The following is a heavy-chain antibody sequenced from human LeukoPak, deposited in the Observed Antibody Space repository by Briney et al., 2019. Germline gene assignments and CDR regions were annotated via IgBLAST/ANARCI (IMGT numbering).Heavy chain of an antibody. CDR1: GYSFTSYW. V-gene: IGHV5-10-1*01. D-gene: IGHD3-3*01. CDR2: IDPSDSYT. CDR3: ARDDFGTQTDGGP. J-gene: IGHJ5*02. Sequence: AGESLKISCKGSGYSFTSYWISWVRQMPGKGLEWMGRIDPSDSYTNYSPSFQGHVTISADKSISTAYLQWSSLKASDTAMYYCARDDFGTQTDGGPWGQGTLVTVSS.